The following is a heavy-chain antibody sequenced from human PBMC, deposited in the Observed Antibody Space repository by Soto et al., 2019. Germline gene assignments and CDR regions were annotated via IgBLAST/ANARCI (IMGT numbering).Heavy chain of an antibody. J-gene: IGHJ4*02. V-gene: IGHV3-30*18. Sequence: QVQLVESGGGVVQPGRSLRLSCAASGFTFSSYGMHWVRQAPGKGLEWVAVISYDGSNKYNADSVKGRFTISRDNSKNTLYLQMNSLRAEDTAVYYCAKVKVPAATPYYFDYWGQGTLVTVSS. CDR1: GFTFSSYG. CDR2: ISYDGSNK. D-gene: IGHD2-2*02. CDR3: AKVKVPAATPYYFDY.